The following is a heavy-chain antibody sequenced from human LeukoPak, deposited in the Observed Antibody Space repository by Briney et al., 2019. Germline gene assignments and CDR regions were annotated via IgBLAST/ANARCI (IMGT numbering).Heavy chain of an antibody. CDR3: ARSAAAGIEAWDV. Sequence: ASVKVSCKASGYTFTSYGISWVRQAPGQGLEWMGGIIPIFGTANYAQKFQGRVTITTDESTSTAYMELSSLRSEDTAVYYCARSAAAGIEAWDVWGKGTTVTVSS. V-gene: IGHV1-69*05. CDR1: GYTFTSYG. J-gene: IGHJ6*04. D-gene: IGHD6-13*01. CDR2: IIPIFGTA.